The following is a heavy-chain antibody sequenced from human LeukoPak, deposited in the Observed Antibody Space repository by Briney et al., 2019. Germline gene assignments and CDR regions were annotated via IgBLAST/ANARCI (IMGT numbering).Heavy chain of an antibody. CDR1: GGSFSGNY. V-gene: IGHV4-34*01. Sequence: SETLSLTCAVYGGSFSGNYWSWIRQHPGKGLEWIGEIDHSGRTNYHPSLKSRVTISVDTSKNQFSLKLSSVTAADTAVYYCARAIADYDAFDIWGQGTKVTVSS. J-gene: IGHJ3*02. CDR3: ARAIADYDAFDI. D-gene: IGHD6-13*01. CDR2: IDHSGRT.